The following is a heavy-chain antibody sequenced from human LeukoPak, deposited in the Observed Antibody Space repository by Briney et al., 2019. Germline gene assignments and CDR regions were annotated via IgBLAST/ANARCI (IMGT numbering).Heavy chain of an antibody. V-gene: IGHV1-69*13. CDR3: ARPPIKGVFWSGYYSYFDY. D-gene: IGHD3-3*01. Sequence: SVKVSCKASGGTFSSYAISWVRQAPGQGLEWMGGIIPIFGTANYAQKFQGRVTITADESTSTAYMELSSLRSEDTAVYYCARPPIKGVFWSGYYSYFDYWGQGTLVTVSS. J-gene: IGHJ4*02. CDR2: IIPIFGTA. CDR1: GGTFSSYA.